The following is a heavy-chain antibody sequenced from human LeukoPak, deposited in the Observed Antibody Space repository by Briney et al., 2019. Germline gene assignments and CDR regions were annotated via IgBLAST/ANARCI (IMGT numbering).Heavy chain of an antibody. Sequence: SETLSLTCTVSGGSVSSGSYYWSWIRQPPGKGLEWIGYIYYSGSTNYNPSLKSRVTTSVDTSKNQFSLKLSSVTAADTAGYYCARDSRGSYEYDAFDIWGQGTMVTVSS. CDR3: ARDSRGSYEYDAFDI. J-gene: IGHJ3*02. D-gene: IGHD5-12*01. V-gene: IGHV4-61*01. CDR1: GGSVSSGSYY. CDR2: IYYSGST.